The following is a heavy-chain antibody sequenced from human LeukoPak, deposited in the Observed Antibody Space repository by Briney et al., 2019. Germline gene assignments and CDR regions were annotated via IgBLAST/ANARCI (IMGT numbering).Heavy chain of an antibody. CDR3: AREILYDSTGYYL. CDR1: GFTFSNSA. D-gene: IGHD3-22*01. Sequence: PGGSLRLSCAASGFTFSNSAMSWVRQAPGKGLEWVSAISGSGARTYYADSVKGRFTISRDNSKNTLYLQMNTLRAEDTAVYYCAREILYDSTGYYLWGQGTLVTVSS. J-gene: IGHJ4*02. V-gene: IGHV3-23*01. CDR2: ISGSGART.